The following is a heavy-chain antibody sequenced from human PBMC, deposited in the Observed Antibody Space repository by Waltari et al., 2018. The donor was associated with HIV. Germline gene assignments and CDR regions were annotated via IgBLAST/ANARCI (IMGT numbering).Heavy chain of an antibody. CDR1: GFTFSTYD. CDR2: IAPAGDT. D-gene: IGHD1-26*01. V-gene: IGHV3-13*01. Sequence: EVQLVESGGGLVQPGGSLSVSCAASGFTFSTYDMHWVRQATGKGLEWVSTIAPAGDTYYPGSVKGRFTISRENAKNSLYLQMNSLRAEDTAVYYCAALGSFYSWGQGTLVTVSS. CDR3: AALGSFYS. J-gene: IGHJ5*01.